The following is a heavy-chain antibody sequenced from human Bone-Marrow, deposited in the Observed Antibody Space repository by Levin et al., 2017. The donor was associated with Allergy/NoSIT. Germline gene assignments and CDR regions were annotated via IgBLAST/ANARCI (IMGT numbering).Heavy chain of an antibody. D-gene: IGHD1-14*01. J-gene: IGHJ4*02. V-gene: IGHV3-33*01. CDR3: ARGGGQEPNEYYFDY. CDR1: GFTFSNYA. CDR2: IWYDGYNK. Sequence: PGGSLRLSCAASGFTFSNYAMNWVRQAPGKGLEWVAVIWYDGYNKYHADSVRGRFTIARDISKNTLYLQMTSLRVEDTAVYYCARGGGQEPNEYYFDYWGQGTLVTVSS.